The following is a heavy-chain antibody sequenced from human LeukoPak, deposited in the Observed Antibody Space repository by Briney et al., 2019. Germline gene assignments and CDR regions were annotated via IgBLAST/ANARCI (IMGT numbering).Heavy chain of an antibody. CDR1: GFTFSSYS. V-gene: IGHV3-48*02. CDR3: AGGYCDSRTFDI. D-gene: IGHD3-22*01. CDR2: ISSSSSTI. J-gene: IGHJ3*02. Sequence: GGSLRLSCAASGFTFSSYSMNWVRQAPGKGLEWVSYISSSSSTIYYADSVKGRFTISRDNAKNSLYLQMNSLRDEDTAVYYCAGGYCDSRTFDIWGQGTMVTVSS.